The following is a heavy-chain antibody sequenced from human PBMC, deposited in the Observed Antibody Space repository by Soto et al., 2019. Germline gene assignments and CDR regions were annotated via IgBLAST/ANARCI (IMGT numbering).Heavy chain of an antibody. CDR3: ARGTSGDKIAY. J-gene: IGHJ4*02. CDR2: IYDGGTT. CDR1: GGSISSAAYC. V-gene: IGHV4-30-4*01. Sequence: PSETLSLTCTVSGGSISSAAYCWSWIRQSPDKGLEWIGHIYDGGTTYSSPSLKGRVTISADTSETQFSLKLSSVSAADTAVYYCARGTSGDKIAYWGQG. D-gene: IGHD3-16*01.